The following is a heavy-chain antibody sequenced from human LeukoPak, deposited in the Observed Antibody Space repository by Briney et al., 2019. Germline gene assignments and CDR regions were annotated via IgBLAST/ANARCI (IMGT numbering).Heavy chain of an antibody. Sequence: SQTLSLTCAISGDSDSSKSATWNWIRQSPSRGLEWLGKTYYRSKWYNDSAVSVTSRITISPDTSKNQFSLQLNSVTPEDTAVYYCARDPRVSAGWQFDYWGQGTLVTVSS. J-gene: IGHJ4*02. CDR1: GDSDSSKSAT. V-gene: IGHV6-1*01. CDR3: ARDPRVSAGWQFDY. CDR2: TYYRSKWYN. D-gene: IGHD6-19*01.